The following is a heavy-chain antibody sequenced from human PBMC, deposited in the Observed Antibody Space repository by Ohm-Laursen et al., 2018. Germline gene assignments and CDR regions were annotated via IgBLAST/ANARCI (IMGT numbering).Heavy chain of an antibody. CDR2: ISSSETA. Sequence: SETLSLTCSVSGGSSTSTTYYWAWIRQPPGRGLEWIGTISSSETAYYNPSLTSRITISVDTSKNQFSLKLTSMTAADTAVYYCARTMVRPLGYFDYWGQGTLVTVSS. CDR3: ARTMVRPLGYFDY. V-gene: IGHV4-39*01. CDR1: GGSSTSTTYY. J-gene: IGHJ4*02. D-gene: IGHD3-10*01.